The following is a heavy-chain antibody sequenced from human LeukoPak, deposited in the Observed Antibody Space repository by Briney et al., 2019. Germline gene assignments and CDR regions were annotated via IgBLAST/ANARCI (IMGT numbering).Heavy chain of an antibody. D-gene: IGHD2-2*01. CDR3: ASGRTDIIVVPATLRNYYFDY. Sequence: SVKVSCKASGGTFSSYDISWVRQAPGQGLEWMGGIMPMLGTANYAQKFQGRVTITADKSTSTAYMELSSLRSEDTAVYYSASGRTDIIVVPATLRNYYFDYWGQGTLVTVSS. V-gene: IGHV1-69*06. CDR2: IMPMLGTA. J-gene: IGHJ4*02. CDR1: GGTFSSYD.